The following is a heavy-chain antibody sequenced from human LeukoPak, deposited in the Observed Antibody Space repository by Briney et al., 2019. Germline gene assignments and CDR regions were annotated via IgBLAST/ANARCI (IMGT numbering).Heavy chain of an antibody. CDR1: GYSISSGYY. D-gene: IGHD4-11*01. V-gene: IGHV4-38-2*02. J-gene: IGHJ3*02. CDR3: AHPVNDAFDI. CDR2: IYHSGST. Sequence: PSETLSLTCTVPGYSISSGYYWGWIRQPPGLGLEWIGSIYHSGSTYYNPSLKSRITISVDTSKNQFSQKLSSVTAADTAVYYCAHPVNDAFDIWGQGTMVTVSS.